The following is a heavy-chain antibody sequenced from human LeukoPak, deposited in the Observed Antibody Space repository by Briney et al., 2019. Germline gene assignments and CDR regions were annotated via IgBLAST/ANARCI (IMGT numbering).Heavy chain of an antibody. CDR1: GFTFSSYG. CDR3: AKDGYYYDSSGYFPHSYPL. J-gene: IGHJ4*02. D-gene: IGHD3-22*01. CDR2: ISYDGSNK. Sequence: QTGGSLRLSCAASGFTFSSYGMHGVRQAPGKGLERVAVISYDGSNKYYADSVKGRFTISRDNSKNTLYLQMNSLRAEDTAVYYCAKDGYYYDSSGYFPHSYPLWGQGTLVTVSS. V-gene: IGHV3-30*18.